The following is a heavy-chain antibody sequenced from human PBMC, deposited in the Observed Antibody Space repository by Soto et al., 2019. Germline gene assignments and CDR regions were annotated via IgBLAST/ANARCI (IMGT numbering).Heavy chain of an antibody. Sequence: GSLRLSCAASGFTFSSYAMSWVRQAPGKGLEWVSAISGSGGSTYYADSVKGRFTISRDNSKNTLYLQMNSLRAEDTAVYYCAKDREGYCSSTSCSSYGWGQGTLVTVSS. CDR1: GFTFSSYA. CDR2: ISGSGGST. D-gene: IGHD2-2*01. V-gene: IGHV3-23*01. J-gene: IGHJ4*02. CDR3: AKDREGYCSSTSCSSYG.